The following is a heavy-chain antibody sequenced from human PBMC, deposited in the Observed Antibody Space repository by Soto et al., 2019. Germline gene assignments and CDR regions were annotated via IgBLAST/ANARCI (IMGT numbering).Heavy chain of an antibody. CDR1: GYTFTSYG. D-gene: IGHD3-3*01. J-gene: IGHJ5*02. CDR2: ISAYNGNT. V-gene: IGHV1-18*01. Sequence: ASVKVSCKASGYTFTSYGISWVRQAPGQGLEWMGWISAYNGNTNYAQKLQGRVTMTTDTSTSTAYMELRSLRSDDTAVYYCARGHYDFWSGYYNGWFDPWGQGTLVNRLL. CDR3: ARGHYDFWSGYYNGWFDP.